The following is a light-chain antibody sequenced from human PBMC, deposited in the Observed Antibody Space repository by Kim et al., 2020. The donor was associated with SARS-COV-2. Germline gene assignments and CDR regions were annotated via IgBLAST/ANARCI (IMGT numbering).Light chain of an antibody. CDR3: QQYDSLPRT. CDR1: QRVSANY. CDR2: GAS. Sequence: SPGERATLSCRATQRVSANYLAWYQHKRGQAPRLVIYGASTRATGIPDRFTGSGSGTDFTLTISRLEPEDFAVYYCQQYDSLPRTFGQGTKVDIK. V-gene: IGKV3-20*01. J-gene: IGKJ1*01.